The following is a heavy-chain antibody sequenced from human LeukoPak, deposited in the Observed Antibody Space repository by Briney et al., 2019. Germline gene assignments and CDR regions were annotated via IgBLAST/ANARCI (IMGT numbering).Heavy chain of an antibody. Sequence: SLGQSIVAEEFNFTNAWLSWVGPAHLPLLPCFGLIKSKTDGGTTDYAAPVKGRFTISRDDSKNTLYLQMNSLKTEDTAVYYCTTVGYYYGSGSLDYWGQGTLVTVSS. CDR1: EFNFTNAW. V-gene: IGHV3-15*01. CDR3: TTVGYYYGSGSLDY. CDR2: IKSKTDGGTT. D-gene: IGHD3-10*01. J-gene: IGHJ4*02.